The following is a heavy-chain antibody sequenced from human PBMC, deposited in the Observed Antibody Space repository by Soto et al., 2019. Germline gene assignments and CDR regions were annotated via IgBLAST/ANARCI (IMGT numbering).Heavy chain of an antibody. J-gene: IGHJ5*02. CDR3: GRVRVDKAEGWFDP. CDR2: IDPSDSYA. D-gene: IGHD5-18*01. Sequence: GESLKISCQGSGYSFSSFWITWVRQVPGKGLEWMGRIDPSDSYANYSPSFQGHVTFSADKSINTAYLQWSSLKASDTAMYYCGRVRVDKAEGWFDPWGQGTLVTVS. V-gene: IGHV5-10-1*01. CDR1: GYSFSSFW.